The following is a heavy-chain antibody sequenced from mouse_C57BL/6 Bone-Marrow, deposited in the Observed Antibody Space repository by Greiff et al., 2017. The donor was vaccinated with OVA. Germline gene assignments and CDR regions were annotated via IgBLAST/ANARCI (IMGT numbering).Heavy chain of an antibody. CDR2: IRLKSDNYAT. J-gene: IGHJ4*01. V-gene: IGHV6-3*01. CDR3: TEEAYYSNCYAMDY. Sequence: EVQLQESGGGLVQPGGSMKLSCVASGFTFSNYWMNWVRQSPEKGLEWVAQIRLKSDNYATHYAESVKGRFTISRDDSKSSVYLQMNNLRAEDTGIYYCTEEAYYSNCYAMDYWGQGTSVTVSS. D-gene: IGHD2-5*01. CDR1: GFTFSNYW.